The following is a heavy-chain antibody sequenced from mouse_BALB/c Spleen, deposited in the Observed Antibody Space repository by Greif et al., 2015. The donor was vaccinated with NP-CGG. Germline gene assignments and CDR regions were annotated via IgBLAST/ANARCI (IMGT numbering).Heavy chain of an antibody. J-gene: IGHJ3*01. Sequence: VQLQQSGPGLVKPSQSLSLTCTVTGYSITSDYAWNWIRQFPGNKLEWMGYISYSGSTSYNPSLKSRISITRDTSKNQFFLQLNSVTTEDTATYYCARDTVLRFAYWGQGTLVTVSA. V-gene: IGHV3-2*02. CDR2: ISYSGST. CDR1: GYSITSDYA. D-gene: IGHD3-1*01. CDR3: ARDTVLRFAY.